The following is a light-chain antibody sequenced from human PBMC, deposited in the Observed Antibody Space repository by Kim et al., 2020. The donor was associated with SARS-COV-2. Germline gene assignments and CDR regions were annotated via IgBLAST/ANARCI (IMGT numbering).Light chain of an antibody. J-gene: IGKJ1*01. V-gene: IGKV3-20*01. CDR3: QQYDSSPWT. CDR1: QSVSSSY. CDR2: GTS. Sequence: EIVLTQSPGTLSLSPGERATLSCRASQSVSSSYLAWYQQKPGQAPRLLMYGTSSRATGIPDRFSGSGSGTEFTLSISRLEREDFAVYYCQQYDSSPWTFGQGTKVDIK.